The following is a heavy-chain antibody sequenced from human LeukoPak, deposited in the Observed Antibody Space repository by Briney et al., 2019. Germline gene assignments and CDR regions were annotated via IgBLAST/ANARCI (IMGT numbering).Heavy chain of an antibody. CDR3: ARYCSGGSCYGVDY. D-gene: IGHD2-15*01. CDR1: GGTFSSYA. Sequence: SVKVSCKASGGTFSSYAISWVRQAPGQGLEWMGRIVPILGIANYAQKFQGRVTITADKSTSTAYMELSSLRSEDTAVYYCARYCSGGSCYGVDYWGQGTLVTVSS. J-gene: IGHJ4*02. CDR2: IVPILGIA. V-gene: IGHV1-69*04.